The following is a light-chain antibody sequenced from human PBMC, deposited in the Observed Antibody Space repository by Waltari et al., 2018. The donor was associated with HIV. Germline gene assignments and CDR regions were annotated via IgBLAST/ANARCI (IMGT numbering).Light chain of an antibody. CDR1: ESIYPY. J-gene: IGKJ4*02. Sequence: DIHLSQSPSSLSASVGDSITITCRASESIYPYLNWFQQTPKKAPKLTISAASNLESGVPSRFRGRGSGAVFTLSISGLQLGDFATYYCQQSRSTPLTFGAGTRVE. V-gene: IGKV1-39*01. CDR3: QQSRSTPLT. CDR2: AAS.